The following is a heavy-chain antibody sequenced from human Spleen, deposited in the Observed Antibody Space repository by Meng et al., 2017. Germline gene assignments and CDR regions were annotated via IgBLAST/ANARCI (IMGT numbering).Heavy chain of an antibody. D-gene: IGHD3-3*01. Sequence: QVQLVESGGGLVKPGGSLRLSCGASGFIFPTCGMHWVRQAPGKGLDWVAVISDDGGTKFYADSVKGRFSISRDNSKNTLYLQMNSLRPEDTAVYYCASPWSYWGQGALVTVSS. J-gene: IGHJ4*02. CDR2: ISDDGGTK. CDR1: GFIFPTCG. CDR3: ASPWSY. V-gene: IGHV3-30*03.